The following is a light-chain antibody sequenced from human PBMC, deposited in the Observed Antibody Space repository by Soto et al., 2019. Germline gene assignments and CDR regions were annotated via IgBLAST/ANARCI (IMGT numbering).Light chain of an antibody. CDR2: DAS. CDR3: QQYGNFPLS. CDR1: QDISTF. V-gene: IGKV1-33*01. J-gene: IGKJ4*01. Sequence: DIQMTQSPSSLSASVGDRVTITCQASQDISTFLNWYQQKPGKAPRVLIYDASSLETGVPSRFSGGGSGTYFTLTISSLQPEDIATYYCQQYGNFPLSFGGGTK.